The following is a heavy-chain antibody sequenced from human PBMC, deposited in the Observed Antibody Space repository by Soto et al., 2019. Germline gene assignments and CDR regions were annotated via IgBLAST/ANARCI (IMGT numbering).Heavy chain of an antibody. Sequence: GASVKVSCKASGYTFTSYGINWVRQGPGQGLEWMGWIRPYKGNTNYAQKLQGRVTMTTDTSTSTVYMELRSLRSDDTAVYYCARSQTVTTHSYDAFDIWGRGTVVTVSS. V-gene: IGHV1-18*01. CDR1: GYTFTSYG. D-gene: IGHD4-17*01. CDR3: ARSQTVTTHSYDAFDI. J-gene: IGHJ3*02. CDR2: IRPYKGNT.